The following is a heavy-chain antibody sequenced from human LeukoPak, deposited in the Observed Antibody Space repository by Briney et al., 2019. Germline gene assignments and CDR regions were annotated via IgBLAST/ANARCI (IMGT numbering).Heavy chain of an antibody. CDR3: ARAGIAARGDNYYMDV. CDR2: IIPIFSTA. D-gene: IGHD6-13*01. CDR1: GGTFSSYA. J-gene: IGHJ6*03. Sequence: GASVKVSCKASGGTFSSYAISWVRQAPGQGLEWMGGIIPIFSTANYALKFQGRVTITTDESTSTAYMELSSLRSEDTAVYYCARAGIAARGDNYYMDVWAKGPRSPSP. V-gene: IGHV1-69*05.